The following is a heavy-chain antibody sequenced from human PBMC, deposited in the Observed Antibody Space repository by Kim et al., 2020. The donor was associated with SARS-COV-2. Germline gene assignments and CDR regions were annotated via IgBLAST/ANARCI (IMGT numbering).Heavy chain of an antibody. Sequence: GGSLRRSCAASGFTFRNYAMHWVCQAPGKGLEWVAAISYDGDNKFYPDSVKGRFTISRDNSKNTLYLQMNSLRAEDTAVYYCARGDSTTLPIDYWGQGTLVTVSS. V-gene: IGHV3-30-3*01. J-gene: IGHJ4*02. CDR1: GFTFRNYA. CDR3: ARGDSTTLPIDY. D-gene: IGHD1-1*01. CDR2: ISYDGDNK.